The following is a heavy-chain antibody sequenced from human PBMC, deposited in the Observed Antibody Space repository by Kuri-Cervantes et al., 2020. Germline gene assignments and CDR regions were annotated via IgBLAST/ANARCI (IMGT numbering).Heavy chain of an antibody. Sequence: ASVKVSCKASGYTFTSYYMHWVRQAPGQGLEWMGIINPSGGSTNYAQKFQGWVTMTRDTSISTAYMELSRLRSDDTAVYYCAKVLSYDDIVVVVAATFDAFDIWGQGTVVTVSS. CDR3: AKVLSYDDIVVVVAATFDAFDI. D-gene: IGHD2-15*01. J-gene: IGHJ3*02. CDR1: GYTFTSYY. CDR2: INPSGGST. V-gene: IGHV1-2*04.